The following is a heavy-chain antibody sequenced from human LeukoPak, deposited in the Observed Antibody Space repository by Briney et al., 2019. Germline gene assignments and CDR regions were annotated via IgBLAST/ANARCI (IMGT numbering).Heavy chain of an antibody. J-gene: IGHJ4*02. Sequence: GGSLRLSCAASGFTFSSYSVNWVRQAPGTGLEWVSSISSTSNYIFYADSVKGRFTISRDNAKNSLYLQMNSLRAEDTAVYYCARDQSRGDYWGQGTLVTVSS. V-gene: IGHV3-21*01. CDR1: GFTFSSYS. CDR2: ISSTSNYI. D-gene: IGHD3-16*01. CDR3: ARDQSRGDY.